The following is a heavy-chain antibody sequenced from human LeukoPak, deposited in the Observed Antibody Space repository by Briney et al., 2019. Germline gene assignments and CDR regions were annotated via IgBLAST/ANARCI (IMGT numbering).Heavy chain of an antibody. V-gene: IGHV3-30-3*01. CDR3: ARDLRLRVYSSSSH. CDR2: ISYDGSNK. Sequence: GGSLRLSCAASGFTFSNAWMSWVRQAPGKGLEWVAVISYDGSNKYYADSVKGRFTISRDNSKNTLYLQMNSLRAEDTAVYYCARDLRLRVYSSSSHWGQGTLVTVSS. J-gene: IGHJ4*02. CDR1: GFTFSNAW. D-gene: IGHD6-6*01.